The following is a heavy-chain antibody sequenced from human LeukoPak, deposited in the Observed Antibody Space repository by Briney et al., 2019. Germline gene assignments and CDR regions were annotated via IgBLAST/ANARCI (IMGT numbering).Heavy chain of an antibody. CDR2: ISYDVSNK. CDR1: GFTFSSYG. V-gene: IGHV3-30*03. D-gene: IGHD2-15*01. Sequence: GGSLRPSCAASGFTFSSYGMHWVRQAPGKGLEWVALISYDVSNKYYADSVKGRFTISRDNYKNTLYLQMNSLRAEATAVYYCATDGRHIVLVVAATLYNTGYYFDYWGQGTLVTVSS. J-gene: IGHJ4*02. CDR3: ATDGRHIVLVVAATLYNTGYYFDY.